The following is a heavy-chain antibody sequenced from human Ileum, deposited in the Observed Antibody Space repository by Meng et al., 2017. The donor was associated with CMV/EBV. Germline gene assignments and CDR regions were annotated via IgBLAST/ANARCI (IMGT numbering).Heavy chain of an antibody. D-gene: IGHD2-2*01. CDR3: AVPPYCRSSSCCLAF. CDR1: GYTFADYY. CDR2: INPNSGDT. Sequence: ASVQVSCKASGYTFADYYLHWLRQAPARGLEWMVWINPNSGDTNYAQYFQGSSTLTRDTSISTAYMEVTRLTPDDTALYSCAVPPYCRSSSCCLAFWGQGTLVTVSS. J-gene: IGHJ4*02. V-gene: IGHV1-2*02.